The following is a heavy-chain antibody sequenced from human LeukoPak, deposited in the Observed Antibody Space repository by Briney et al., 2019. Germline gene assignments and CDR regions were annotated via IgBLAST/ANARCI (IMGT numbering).Heavy chain of an antibody. CDR2: INPSGGST. J-gene: IGHJ4*02. CDR1: GYTFTSYY. Sequence: ASVKVSCKASGYTFTSYYMHWVRQAPGQGLEWMGIINPSGGSTSYAQKFQGRVTMTRDMSTSTVYMELSSLRSEDTAVYYCARRHYYDSSGYPPDDYFDYWGQGTLVTVSS. CDR3: ARRHYYDSSGYPPDDYFDY. V-gene: IGHV1-46*01. D-gene: IGHD3-22*01.